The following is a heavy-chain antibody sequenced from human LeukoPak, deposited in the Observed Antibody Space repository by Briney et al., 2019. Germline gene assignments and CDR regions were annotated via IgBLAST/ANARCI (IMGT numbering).Heavy chain of an antibody. CDR2: INPSGGST. V-gene: IGHV1-46*01. J-gene: IGHJ4*02. D-gene: IGHD3-10*01. CDR1: GYTFTSYY. CDR3: ARDQNYYGSGSYVDY. Sequence: ASVKVSCKASGYTFTSYYMHWVRQAPGQGLEWMGIINPSGGSTSYAQKLQGRVTMTTDTSTSTAYMELRSLRSDDTAVYYCARDQNYYGSGSYVDYWGQGTLVTVSS.